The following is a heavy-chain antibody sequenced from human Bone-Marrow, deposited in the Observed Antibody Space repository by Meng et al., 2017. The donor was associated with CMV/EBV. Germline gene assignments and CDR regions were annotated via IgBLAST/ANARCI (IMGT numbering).Heavy chain of an antibody. CDR3: AGSPPNLIGDSKFYHALDV. D-gene: IGHD5-18*01. V-gene: IGHV3-74*01. J-gene: IGHJ6*02. CDR2: ISPFGTKT. Sequence: GESLKISCSVSGFTFKTYWMHWVRQAPGKGLIWLSGISPFGTKTASADSVKGRITISRDNAKSDLYLQLDTLNVEDTAVYFCAGSPPNLIGDSKFYHALDVWGQGTTVTFSS. CDR1: GFTFKTYW.